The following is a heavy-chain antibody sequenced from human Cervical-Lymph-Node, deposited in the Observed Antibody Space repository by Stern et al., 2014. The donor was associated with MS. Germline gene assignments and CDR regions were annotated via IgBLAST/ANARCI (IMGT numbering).Heavy chain of an antibody. CDR3: ARVVPAAISYYYGMDV. Sequence: QVQLVQSGAEVKKPGSSVKVSCKASGGTFSSYAISWGRQAPGQGLEWMGGIIPIFGTANYAQKFQGRVTITADESTSTAYMELSSLRSEDTAVYYCARVVPAAISYYYGMDVWGQGTTVTVSS. D-gene: IGHD2-2*02. J-gene: IGHJ6*02. V-gene: IGHV1-69*01. CDR1: GGTFSSYA. CDR2: IIPIFGTA.